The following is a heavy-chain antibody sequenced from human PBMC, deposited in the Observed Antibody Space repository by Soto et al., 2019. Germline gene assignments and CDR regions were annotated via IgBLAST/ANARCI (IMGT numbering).Heavy chain of an antibody. CDR3: ATAPRGYYYDSSGYYYWRAFEI. D-gene: IGHD3-22*01. CDR1: GYTFTGYY. V-gene: IGHV1-2*02. CDR2: INPNSGGT. J-gene: IGHJ3*02. Sequence: ASVKVSCKASGYTFTGYYMHWVRQAPGQGLEWMGWINPNSGGTNYAQKFQGRVTMTRDTSISTAYMELSSLRSEDTAVYYCATAPRGYYYDSSGYYYWRAFEIWGQGTMVTVSS.